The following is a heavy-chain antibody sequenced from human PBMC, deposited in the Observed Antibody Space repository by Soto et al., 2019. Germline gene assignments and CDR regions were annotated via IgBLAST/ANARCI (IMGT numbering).Heavy chain of an antibody. D-gene: IGHD1-26*01. CDR1: GFIFSTNS. CDR2: ISYDGTNK. V-gene: IGHV3-30*03. CDR3: ARDDRSYPTNPFAY. Sequence: GGSLRLSCAASGFIFSTNSMNWVRQAPGKGLEWVAVISYDGTNKYYADSVRGRFTISRDNSKNTLYLQMNSLRAEDTAVYYCARDDRSYPTNPFAYWGQGTLVTVSS. J-gene: IGHJ4*02.